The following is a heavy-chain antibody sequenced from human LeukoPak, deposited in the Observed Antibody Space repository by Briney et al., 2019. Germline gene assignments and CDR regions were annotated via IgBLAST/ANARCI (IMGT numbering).Heavy chain of an antibody. CDR1: GGSFSGYY. CDR3: ARGYGSGSYYNPSGDY. J-gene: IGHJ4*02. Sequence: SETLSLTCAVYGGSFSGYYWSWIRQPPGKGLEWIGGINHSGSTNYNPSLKSRVTISVDTSKNQFSLKLSSVTAADTAVYYCARGYGSGSYYNPSGDYWGQGTLVTVSS. V-gene: IGHV4-34*01. D-gene: IGHD3-10*01. CDR2: INHSGST.